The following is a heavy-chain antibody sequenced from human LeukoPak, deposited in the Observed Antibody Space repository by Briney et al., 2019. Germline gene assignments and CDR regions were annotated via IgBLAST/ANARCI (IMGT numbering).Heavy chain of an antibody. Sequence: SETLSLTCALYGGSFNGYYWSWIRQPPGKGLEWIGEINHSGSTNYNPSLTSRVTIAVDTSKHQFSLKLSSVTAADTAFYYCASQGQHGKIGGTTLSYFYKGVWGKVTTVTASS. CDR1: GGSFNGYY. J-gene: IGHJ6*03. D-gene: IGHD1-26*01. CDR2: INHSGST. V-gene: IGHV4-34*01. CDR3: ASQGQHGKIGGTTLSYFYKGV.